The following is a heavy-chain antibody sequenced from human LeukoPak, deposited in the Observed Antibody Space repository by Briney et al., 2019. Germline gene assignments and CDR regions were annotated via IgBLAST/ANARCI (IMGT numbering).Heavy chain of an antibody. CDR3: ARHSQWLVSPNNWFDP. D-gene: IGHD6-19*01. CDR1: GGSISSQY. J-gene: IGHJ5*02. Sequence: SETLSLTCTVAGGSISSQYWNWIRQPPGKGLEWIGHIYDSGSTKFNPSLKSRVTMSLDTSKKQFSLKLSSVTAADTAVYYCARHSQWLVSPNNWFDPWGQGTLVTVSS. CDR2: IYDSGST. V-gene: IGHV4-59*08.